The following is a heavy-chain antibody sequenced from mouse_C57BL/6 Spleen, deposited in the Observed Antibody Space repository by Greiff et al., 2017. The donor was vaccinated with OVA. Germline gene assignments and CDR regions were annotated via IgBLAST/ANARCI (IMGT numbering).Heavy chain of an antibody. V-gene: IGHV1-50*01. D-gene: IGHD3-3*01. CDR3: ARRGDEDAMDY. J-gene: IGHJ4*01. CDR2: IDPSDSYT. CDR1: GYTFTSYW. Sequence: QVQLQQPGAELVKPGASVKLSCKASGYTFTSYWMQWVKQRPGQGLEWIGEIDPSDSYTNYNQKFKGKATLTVDTSSSTAYMQLSSLTSEDSAVYYCARRGDEDAMDYWGQGTSVTVSS.